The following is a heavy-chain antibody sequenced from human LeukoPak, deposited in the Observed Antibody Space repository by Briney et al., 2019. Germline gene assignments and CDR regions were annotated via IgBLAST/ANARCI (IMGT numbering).Heavy chain of an antibody. Sequence: PGGSLRLSCAASGFSFSSYWMHWVRQAPGKGLVWVSRINSDGSSTSYADSVKGRFTISRDNAKNTLYLQMNSLRAEDTAVYYCARGWLERPDYYYYYMDVWGKGTTVTISS. D-gene: IGHD1-1*01. CDR3: ARGWLERPDYYYYYMDV. CDR2: INSDGSST. CDR1: GFSFSSYW. J-gene: IGHJ6*03. V-gene: IGHV3-74*01.